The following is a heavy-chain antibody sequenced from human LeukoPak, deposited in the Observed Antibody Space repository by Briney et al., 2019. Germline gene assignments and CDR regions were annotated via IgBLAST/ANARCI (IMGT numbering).Heavy chain of an antibody. CDR3: ARGAIAAAGTTPFDY. V-gene: IGHV4-61*01. J-gene: IGHJ4*02. CDR1: GGSVSSGSYY. CDR2: IYYSGST. D-gene: IGHD6-13*01. Sequence: SETLSLTCTVSGGSVSSGSYYWSWIRQPPGKGLEWIGYIYYSGSTNYNPSLKSRVTISVDTSKNQFSLKLSSVTAADTAVYCCARGAIAAAGTTPFDYWGQGTLVTVSS.